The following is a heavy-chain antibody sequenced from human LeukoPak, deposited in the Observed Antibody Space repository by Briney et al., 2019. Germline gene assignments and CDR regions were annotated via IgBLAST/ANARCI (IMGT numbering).Heavy chain of an antibody. CDR2: INPDGSTT. Sequence: GGSLRLSCAASGFTFDDYAMHWVRQAPGKGLEWVSRINPDGSTTTYADSVKGRFTISRDNAKNTVYLQMNSLRAEDTAVYYCAIGQQLVRDYWGQGTLVTVSS. D-gene: IGHD6-13*01. V-gene: IGHV3-74*01. J-gene: IGHJ4*02. CDR3: AIGQQLVRDY. CDR1: GFTFDDYA.